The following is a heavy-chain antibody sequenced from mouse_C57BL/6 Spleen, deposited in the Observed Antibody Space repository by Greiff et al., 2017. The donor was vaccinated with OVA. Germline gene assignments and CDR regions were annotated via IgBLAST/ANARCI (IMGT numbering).Heavy chain of an antibody. V-gene: IGHV5-9-1*02. Sequence: VKLVESGEGLVKPGGSLKLSCAASGFTFSSYAMSWVRQTPEKRLEWVAYISSGGDYIYYADTVKGRFTISRDNARNTLYLQMSSLKSEDTAMYYCTREGWDDAMDYWGQGTSVTVSS. D-gene: IGHD4-1*01. CDR1: GFTFSSYA. CDR3: TREGWDDAMDY. J-gene: IGHJ4*01. CDR2: ISSGGDYI.